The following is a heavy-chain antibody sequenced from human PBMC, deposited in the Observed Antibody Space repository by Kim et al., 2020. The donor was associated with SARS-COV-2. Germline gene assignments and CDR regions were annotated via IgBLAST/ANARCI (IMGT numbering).Heavy chain of an antibody. CDR3: ARDVPYYDSSGYHDYFDY. CDR2: IYYSGST. J-gene: IGHJ4*02. CDR1: GGSISSGGYY. Sequence: SETLSLTCTVSGGSISSGGYYWSWIRQHPGKGLEWIGYIYYSGSTYYNPSLKSRATISVDTSKNQFSLKLSSVTAADTAVYYCARDVPYYDSSGYHDYFDYWGERTPGTVSS. V-gene: IGHV4-31*03. D-gene: IGHD3-22*01.